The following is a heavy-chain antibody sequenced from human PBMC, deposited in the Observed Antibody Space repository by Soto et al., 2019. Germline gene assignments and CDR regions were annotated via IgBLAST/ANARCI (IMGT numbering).Heavy chain of an antibody. CDR2: IIPILGIA. V-gene: IGHV1-69*02. D-gene: IGHD3-10*01. CDR3: AIPHLYYGSGSYYPGELDV. J-gene: IGHJ6*02. CDR1: GVTFSSCT. Sequence: GASVEVSWKASGVTFSSCTSSWVRQAPGQGLEWMGRIIPILGIANYAQKFQGRVTITADKSTSTAYMELSSLRSEDTAVYYCAIPHLYYGSGSYYPGELDVWGQGTTVTVSS.